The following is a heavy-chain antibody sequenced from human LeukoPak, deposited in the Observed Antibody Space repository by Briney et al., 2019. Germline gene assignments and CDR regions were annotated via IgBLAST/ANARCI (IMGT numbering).Heavy chain of an antibody. J-gene: IGHJ4*02. Sequence: ASETLSLTCTVSGGSISSSSYYWGWIRQPQGKGLQWIGSIYYSGSTYYNPSLKSRVTMSVDTSKNQFSLNLSSVTAADTSVYFCARLTFPQGGYWGQGTLVTVSS. CDR2: IYYSGST. D-gene: IGHD2/OR15-2a*01. CDR1: GGSISSSSYY. CDR3: ARLTFPQGGY. V-gene: IGHV4-39*01.